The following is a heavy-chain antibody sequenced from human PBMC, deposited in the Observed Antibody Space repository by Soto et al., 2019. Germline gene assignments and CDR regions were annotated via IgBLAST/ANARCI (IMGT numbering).Heavy chain of an antibody. D-gene: IGHD1-26*01. J-gene: IGHJ4*02. CDR3: ARVEGTPGELFDY. CDR1: GGSISSGDDY. CDR2: IYYSGST. Sequence: SETQCLTCTDAGGSISSGDDYWSWIRQPPGKGLEWIGYIYYSGSTYYNPSLKSRVTISVDTSKNQFSLKLSSVTAADTAVDYCARVEGTPGELFDYWGQGTLGPVFS. V-gene: IGHV4-30-4*01.